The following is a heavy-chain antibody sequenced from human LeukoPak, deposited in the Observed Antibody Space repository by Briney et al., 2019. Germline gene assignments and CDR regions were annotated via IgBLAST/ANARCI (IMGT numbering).Heavy chain of an antibody. J-gene: IGHJ4*02. D-gene: IGHD3-3*01. V-gene: IGHV3-23*01. Sequence: GGSLRLSCAASGLTFSSSAMSWVRQAPGKGLEWVSAISGSSGHTYYADSVKGRFTISRDNSKNTLYLQMNSLRAEDTAVYYCAKVGFSEMEWLLYSDHWGQGTLVTASS. CDR3: AKVGFSEMEWLLYSDH. CDR2: ISGSSGHT. CDR1: GLTFSSSA.